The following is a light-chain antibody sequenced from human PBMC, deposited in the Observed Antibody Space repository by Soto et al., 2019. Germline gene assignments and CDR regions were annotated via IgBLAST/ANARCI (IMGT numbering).Light chain of an antibody. CDR2: GAS. V-gene: IGKV3-20*01. CDR3: QQYGSSPQP. Sequence: VMTHSPATMYVSPGERATLSGRASQSVSSNLAWYPQKPGQAPRLLLYGASSRATGIPDRLSGSGSGTDFTLTISTLEPEDCAVYYCQQYGSSPQPFGQGT. J-gene: IGKJ1*01. CDR1: QSVSSN.